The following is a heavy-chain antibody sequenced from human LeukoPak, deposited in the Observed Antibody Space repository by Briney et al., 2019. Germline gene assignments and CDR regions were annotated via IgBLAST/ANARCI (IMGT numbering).Heavy chain of an antibody. D-gene: IGHD3-10*01. J-gene: IGHJ6*03. CDR3: AKGGDYGSGSYYYYYYMDV. V-gene: IGHV3-30*02. CDR2: IRYDGSNK. Sequence: PGGSLRLSCAASGFTFSSYGMHWVRQAPGKGLEWVAFIRYDGSNKYYADSVKGRFTISRDNSKNTLYLQMNSLGAEDTAVYYCAKGGDYGSGSYYYYYYMDVWGKGTTVTISS. CDR1: GFTFSSYG.